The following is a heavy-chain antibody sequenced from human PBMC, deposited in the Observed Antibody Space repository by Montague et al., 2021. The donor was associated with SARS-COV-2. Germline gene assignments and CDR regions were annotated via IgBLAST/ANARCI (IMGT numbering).Heavy chain of an antibody. CDR3: ARETMTADAFDI. CDR1: GASVGSSD. V-gene: IGHV4-59*02. CDR2: FYSVGST. Sequence: SETLFLTCTVSGASVGSSDWGWIRQSPGKGLEWIGYFYSVGSTDYNPSLKSRATISRVTSKNQFSLKVRSVTAADTAGYYCARETMTADAFDIWGQGTMVTVSS. J-gene: IGHJ3*02. D-gene: IGHD1-14*01.